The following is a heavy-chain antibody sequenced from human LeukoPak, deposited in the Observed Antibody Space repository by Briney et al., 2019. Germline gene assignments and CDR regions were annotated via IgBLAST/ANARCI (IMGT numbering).Heavy chain of an antibody. CDR3: ARRPNDLYDYGDYLLTD. CDR1: GYSFTSYW. D-gene: IGHD4-17*01. V-gene: IGHV5-10-1*01. CDR2: IDPSDSYT. J-gene: IGHJ4*02. Sequence: GESLRISCKGSGYSFTSYWISWVRQMSGKGLEWMGRIDPSDSYTNYSPSFQGHVTISADKSISTAYLQWSSLKASDTAMYYCARRPNDLYDYGDYLLTDWGQGTLVTVSS.